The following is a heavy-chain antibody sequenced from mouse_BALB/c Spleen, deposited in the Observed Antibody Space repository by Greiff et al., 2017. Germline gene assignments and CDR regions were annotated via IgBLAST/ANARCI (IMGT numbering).Heavy chain of an antibody. J-gene: IGHJ3*01. V-gene: IGHV5-17*02. Sequence: EVKLMESGGGLVQPGGSRKLSCAASGFTFSSFGMHWVRQAPEKGLEWVAYISSGSSTIYYADTVKGRFTISRDNPKNTLFLQMTSLRSEDTAMYYCARSGPREPFAYWGQGTLVTVSA. CDR1: GFTFSSFG. CDR2: ISSGSSTI. D-gene: IGHD3-1*01. CDR3: ARSGPREPFAY.